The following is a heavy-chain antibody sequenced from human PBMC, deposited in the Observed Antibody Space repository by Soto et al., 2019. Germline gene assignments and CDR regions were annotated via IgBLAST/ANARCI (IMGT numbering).Heavy chain of an antibody. CDR2: ISYDGSNK. CDR3: ARDPYPAGTPGSDCDY. J-gene: IGHJ4*02. D-gene: IGHD1-1*01. Sequence: PGGSLRLSCAASGFTFSSYAMHWVRQAPGKGLEWVAVISYDGSNKYYADSVKGRFTISRDNSKNTLYLQMNSLRAEDTAVYYCARDPYPAGTPGSDCDYWGQGTLVNVSS. V-gene: IGHV3-30-3*01. CDR1: GFTFSSYA.